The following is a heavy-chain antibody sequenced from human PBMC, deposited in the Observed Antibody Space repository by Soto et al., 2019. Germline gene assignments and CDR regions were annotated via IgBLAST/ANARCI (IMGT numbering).Heavy chain of an antibody. Sequence: GGSLRLSCAASGFTFSSYSMNWVRQAPGKGLEWVSYISSSSSTIYYADSVKGRFTISRDNAKSSLYLQMNSLRAEDTAVYYCARGGVRYYYYMDVWGKGTTVTVSS. J-gene: IGHJ6*03. CDR2: ISSSSSTI. D-gene: IGHD6-6*01. V-gene: IGHV3-48*01. CDR1: GFTFSSYS. CDR3: ARGGVRYYYYMDV.